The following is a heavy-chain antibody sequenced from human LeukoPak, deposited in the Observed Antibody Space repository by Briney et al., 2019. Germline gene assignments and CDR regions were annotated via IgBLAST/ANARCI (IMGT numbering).Heavy chain of an antibody. V-gene: IGHV4-59*01. CDR3: ARKISYISVFDY. CDR1: GGSISSYY. D-gene: IGHD2-15*01. J-gene: IGHJ4*02. CDR2: ISDSGST. Sequence: SETLSLTCTVSGGSISSYYWSWIRQPPGQGLEWIGYISDSGSTNYNPFLKSRITISVDTAGNQFSLWLSSVTAADTAVYYCARKISYISVFDYWGQGTLVTVSS.